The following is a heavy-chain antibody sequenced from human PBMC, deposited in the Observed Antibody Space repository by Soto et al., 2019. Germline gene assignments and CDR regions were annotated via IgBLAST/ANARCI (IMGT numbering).Heavy chain of an antibody. V-gene: IGHV4-59*08. CDR1: GGSISSYY. CDR3: ASSSPVAY. CDR2: IYYSGNT. J-gene: IGHJ4*02. D-gene: IGHD6-13*01. Sequence: SETLSLTCTVSGGSISSYYWSWIRQPPGKGLEWIGFIYYSGNTNYNPSFKSRVTISVDTSKNQFSLKLSSVTAADTAVYYCASSSPVAYWGQGTLVTVSS.